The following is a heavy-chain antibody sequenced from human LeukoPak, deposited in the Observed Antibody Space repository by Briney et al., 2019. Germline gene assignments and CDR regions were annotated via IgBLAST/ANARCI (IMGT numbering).Heavy chain of an antibody. J-gene: IGHJ4*02. CDR1: GASFSSSTYY. Sequence: SETLSLTCTVSGASFSSSTYYWGWIRQPPGKGLEWIGSIYYSGSTYYNPSLKSRVTMSVDTSKNQFSLKLSSVTAADAAVYYCARHAGGISATGTRPFDYWGQGTLVTVSS. D-gene: IGHD6-13*01. CDR3: ARHAGGISATGTRPFDY. CDR2: IYYSGST. V-gene: IGHV4-39*01.